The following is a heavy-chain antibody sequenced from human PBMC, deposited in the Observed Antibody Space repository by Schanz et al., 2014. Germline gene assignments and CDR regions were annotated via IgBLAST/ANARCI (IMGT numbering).Heavy chain of an antibody. CDR2: IFFSGST. J-gene: IGHJ6*02. CDR3: ARLGVGDKAYYYYGTDV. V-gene: IGHV4-59*08. Sequence: QVQLQESGPGLVKPSETLSLTCTVSGVSIGGYYWSWIRQPPGKGLEWIGYIFFSGSTTYNPSFNGRGKIAVNLSKTQFPLTLSSVPAADTAVYYCARLGVGDKAYYYYGTDVWGQGTTVLVSS. D-gene: IGHD1-26*01. CDR1: GVSIGGYY.